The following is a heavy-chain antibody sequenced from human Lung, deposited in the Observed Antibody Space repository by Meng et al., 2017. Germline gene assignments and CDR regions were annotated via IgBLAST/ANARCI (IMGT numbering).Heavy chain of an antibody. Sequence: GGSLRLSCAASGFTFSNAWMTWVRQAPGKGLEWIGRMKSNVDGGTVDYAAAVKGRFFISRDDSENTFYLQMNSLKTEDTAVYYCSGHVDYWGPGIMVTVSS. CDR2: MKSNVDGGTV. CDR1: GFTFSNAW. V-gene: IGHV3-15*01. J-gene: IGHJ4*01. CDR3: SGHVDY.